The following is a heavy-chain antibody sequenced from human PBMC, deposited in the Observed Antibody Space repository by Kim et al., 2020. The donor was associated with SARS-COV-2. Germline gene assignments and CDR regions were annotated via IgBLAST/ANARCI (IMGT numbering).Heavy chain of an antibody. D-gene: IGHD7-27*01. CDR1: GFTFSSYG. CDR2: IWYDGSNK. J-gene: IGHJ2*01. Sequence: GGSLRLSCAASGFTFSSYGMHWVRQAPGKGLEWVAVIWYDGSNKYYVDSVKGRFTISRDNSKNTLYLQMNSLRADDTAVYYCARDKLGSYWYFDLWGRGTMVTVSS. CDR3: ARDKLGSYWYFDL. V-gene: IGHV3-33*01.